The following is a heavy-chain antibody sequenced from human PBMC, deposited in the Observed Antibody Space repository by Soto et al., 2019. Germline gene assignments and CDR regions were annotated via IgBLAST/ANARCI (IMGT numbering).Heavy chain of an antibody. V-gene: IGHV3-11*01. CDR1: GFSFRDYY. CDR2: ISGSGNTI. D-gene: IGHD3-22*01. J-gene: IGHJ5*02. CDR3: ARDRLPMVVVVMGWFDP. Sequence: GGSLRLSCAASGFSFRDYYMSWIRQAPGKGLEWISYISGSGNTIYYADSVKGRFIISRDNAKNSLFLQMNSLRADDTAVYYCARDRLPMVVVVMGWFDPWGQGTLVTVSS.